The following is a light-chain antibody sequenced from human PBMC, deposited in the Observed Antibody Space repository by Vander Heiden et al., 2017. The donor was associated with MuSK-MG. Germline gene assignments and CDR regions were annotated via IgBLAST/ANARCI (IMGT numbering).Light chain of an antibody. V-gene: IGKV3-15*01. Sequence: EIVMTQSPATLSVSPGERATLSCRASQSVSNNLAWYQQKPGQARRLLIYGASTRATAIPARFSGSGSGTEFTLTISSLQSEDFAVYHCQQYNNWPLTFGGGTKVEVK. CDR3: QQYNNWPLT. J-gene: IGKJ4*01. CDR1: QSVSNN. CDR2: GAS.